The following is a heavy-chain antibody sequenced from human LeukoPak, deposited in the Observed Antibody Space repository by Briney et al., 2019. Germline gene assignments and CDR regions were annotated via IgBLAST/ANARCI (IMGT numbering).Heavy chain of an antibody. CDR1: GFTFSSYS. CDR2: ISSSSSTI. D-gene: IGHD5-18*01. Sequence: PGGSLRLSCAASGFTFSSYSMNWVRQAPGKGLEWVSYISSSSSTIYYADSVKGRFTISRDNAKNSLYLQMNSPRAEDTAVYYCARDLDTALIDYYYYGMDVWGQGTTVTVSS. J-gene: IGHJ6*02. CDR3: ARDLDTALIDYYYYGMDV. V-gene: IGHV3-48*01.